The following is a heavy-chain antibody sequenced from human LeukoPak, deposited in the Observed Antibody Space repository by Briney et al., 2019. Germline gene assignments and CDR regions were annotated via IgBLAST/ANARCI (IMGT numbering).Heavy chain of an antibody. V-gene: IGHV4-4*02. D-gene: IGHD3-22*01. CDR1: GGSISSSNW. CDR3: ARARAYDSSGYYRWGDY. J-gene: IGHJ4*02. Sequence: PSGTLSLTCAVSGGSISSSNWWSWVRQPPGKGLEWIGEIYHSGSTNYNPSLKSRVTISVDKSKNQFSLKLGSVTAADTAVYYCARARAYDSSGYYRWGDYWGQGTLVTVSS. CDR2: IYHSGST.